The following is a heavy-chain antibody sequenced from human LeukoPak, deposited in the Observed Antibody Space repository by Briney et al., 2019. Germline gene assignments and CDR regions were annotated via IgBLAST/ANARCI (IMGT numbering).Heavy chain of an antibody. Sequence: SETLSLTCTVSGGSISSYFWIWIRQPPGEGLEWIGYIYYTGSTKYNPSLKSRVTISVDTSKNQFSLKLSSVTAADTAVYFCARYGYDSPYYFDYWGQGTLVTVSA. V-gene: IGHV4-59*01. CDR1: GGSISSYF. CDR2: IYYTGST. D-gene: IGHD5-12*01. J-gene: IGHJ4*02. CDR3: ARYGYDSPYYFDY.